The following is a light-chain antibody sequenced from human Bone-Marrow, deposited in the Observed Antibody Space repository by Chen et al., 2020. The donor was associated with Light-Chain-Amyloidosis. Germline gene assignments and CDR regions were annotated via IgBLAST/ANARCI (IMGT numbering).Light chain of an antibody. CDR3: SSDTITNTLV. Sequence: QSALTQPASVSGSPGQSITIPCTGTSSDVGGDNHVSWYQQPPDKAPKLMIYEVTNRPSWVPDRFSGSKSDNTASLTISGLQTEDEADYFCSSDTITNTLVFGSGTRVTVL. V-gene: IGLV2-14*01. CDR2: EVT. J-gene: IGLJ1*01. CDR1: SSDVGGDNH.